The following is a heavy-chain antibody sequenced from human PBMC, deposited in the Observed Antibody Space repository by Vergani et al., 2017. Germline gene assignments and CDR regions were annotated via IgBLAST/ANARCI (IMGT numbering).Heavy chain of an antibody. CDR3: ARGNYDILTGYYYYYGMDV. CDR2: IIPIFGTA. D-gene: IGHD3-9*01. V-gene: IGHV1-69*12. Sequence: QVQLVQSGAEVKKPGSSVKVSCKASGGTFSSYAISWVRQAPGQGLEWMGGIIPIFGTANYAQKFQGRVTITADESTSTAYMELSCLRSEDTAVYYCARGNYDILTGYYYYYGMDVWGQGTTVTVSS. CDR1: GGTFSSYA. J-gene: IGHJ6*02.